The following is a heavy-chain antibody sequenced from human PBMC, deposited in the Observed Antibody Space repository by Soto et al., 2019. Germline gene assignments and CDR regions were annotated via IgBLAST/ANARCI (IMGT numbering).Heavy chain of an antibody. CDR1: GGSMSSYF. J-gene: IGHJ6*02. V-gene: IGHV4-4*07. Sequence: PSETLSLTCTVSGGSMSSYFWSWIRQPAGKGLEWIGRIYSSGSTDYNPSLKSRVTMSIDTSKNQFSLNLSSVTAADTAVYFCARVKTVDYYGMGVWGQGTPVTVSS. CDR2: IYSSGST. CDR3: ARVKTVDYYGMGV.